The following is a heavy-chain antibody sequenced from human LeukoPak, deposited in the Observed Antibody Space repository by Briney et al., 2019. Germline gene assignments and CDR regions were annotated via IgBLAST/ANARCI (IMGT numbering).Heavy chain of an antibody. J-gene: IGHJ4*02. Sequence: PSETLSLTCAVYGGSFSGYYWSWIRQPPGKELEWIGEINHSGSTNYNPSLKSRVTISVDTSKNQFSLKLSSVTAADTAVYYCARALGYWGQGTLVTVSS. V-gene: IGHV4-34*01. CDR1: GGSFSGYY. CDR2: INHSGST. CDR3: ARALGY.